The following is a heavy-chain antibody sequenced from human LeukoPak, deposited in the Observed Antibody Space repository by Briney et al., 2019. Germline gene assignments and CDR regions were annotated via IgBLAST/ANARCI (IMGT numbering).Heavy chain of an antibody. Sequence: GGSLRLSCAASGFTFSSCAMSWVRQAPGKGLEWVSGISDGGGTTNYADAVKGRFTISRDKSKNTLFLQMNSLRAEDTAVYYCAREEWVRGVMDYWGQGTLVTVSS. CDR3: AREEWVRGVMDY. V-gene: IGHV3-23*01. J-gene: IGHJ4*02. CDR1: GFTFSSCA. CDR2: ISDGGGTT. D-gene: IGHD3-10*01.